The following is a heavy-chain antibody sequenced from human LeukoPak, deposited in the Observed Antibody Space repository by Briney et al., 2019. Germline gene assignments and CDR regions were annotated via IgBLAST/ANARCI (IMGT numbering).Heavy chain of an antibody. CDR1: GGTFSSYD. Sequence: ASVKVSCKASGGTFSSYDINWVRQATGQGLEWMGWVNPKTGTTGYAQRFQGRVTISRNTSITTAYMELSSLRSEDTAVYYCARGYLDLYDRDGYFSLDPWGQGTLVTVSS. J-gene: IGHJ5*02. CDR3: ARGYLDLYDRDGYFSLDP. V-gene: IGHV1-8*03. CDR2: VNPKTGTT. D-gene: IGHD3-22*01.